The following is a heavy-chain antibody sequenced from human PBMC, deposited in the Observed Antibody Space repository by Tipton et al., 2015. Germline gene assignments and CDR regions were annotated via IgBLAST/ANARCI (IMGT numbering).Heavy chain of an antibody. J-gene: IGHJ6*02. V-gene: IGHV4-4*07. CDR1: GGLVSSYY. CDR3: ARVGVNYGLDV. CDR2: ISTSVTT. Sequence: TLSLTCSVSGGLVSSYYWGWLRQAAGQELEWIGRISTSVTTNFNPSLKSRVSMSLDTSKNEISLKLTSLIAADTAVYYCARVGVNYGLDVWGQGTTVTVS.